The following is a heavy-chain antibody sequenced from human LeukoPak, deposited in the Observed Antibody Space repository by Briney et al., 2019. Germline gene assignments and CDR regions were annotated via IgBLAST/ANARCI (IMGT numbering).Heavy chain of an antibody. D-gene: IGHD3-3*01. CDR1: GGSISSYY. CDR3: ATMLFYDFWSGSFGAFDI. J-gene: IGHJ3*02. V-gene: IGHV4-59*01. Sequence: SETLSLTCTVSGGSISSYYWSWIRQPPGKGLEWIGYIYYSGSTNYNPSLKSRVTISVDTSKNQFSLKLSSVTAADTAVYYCATMLFYDFWSGSFGAFDIWGQGTMVTVCS. CDR2: IYYSGST.